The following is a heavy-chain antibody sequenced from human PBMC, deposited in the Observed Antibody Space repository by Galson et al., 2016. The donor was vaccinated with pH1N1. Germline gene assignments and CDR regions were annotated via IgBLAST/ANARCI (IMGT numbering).Heavy chain of an antibody. Sequence: SLRLSCAASGFAFNYFAMTWVRQVPGKGLVWVSSINGRGSSTYYADSVKGRFTISRDNSRSTLYLQLSALTVDDTAVYYCAKEGRWYGGNWFDPWGQGTLVTVSS. D-gene: IGHD4-23*01. CDR2: INGRGSST. CDR1: GFAFNYFA. J-gene: IGHJ5*02. CDR3: AKEGRWYGGNWFDP. V-gene: IGHV3-23*01.